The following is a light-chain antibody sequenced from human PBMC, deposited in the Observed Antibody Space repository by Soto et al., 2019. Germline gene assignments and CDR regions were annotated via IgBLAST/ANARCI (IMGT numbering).Light chain of an antibody. CDR2: KAS. V-gene: IGKV1-5*03. CDR1: QSISSW. CDR3: QQYNNWPL. Sequence: DIQVSQSPGTRSSFLLDIVTITCRASQSISSWLAWYQQKPGKAPKLLIYKASSLESGVPSRFSGSGFGTEFTLTISSLQSEDFAVYYCQQYNNWPLFGPGTKVDIK. J-gene: IGKJ3*01.